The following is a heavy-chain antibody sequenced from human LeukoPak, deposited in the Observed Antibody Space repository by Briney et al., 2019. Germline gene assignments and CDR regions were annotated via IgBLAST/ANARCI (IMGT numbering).Heavy chain of an antibody. CDR1: GFSFSTYS. Sequence: GESLRLSCAASGFSFSTYSMNWVRQAPGKGLEWVSSISNSSTYIYYAVSLKGRFTISRDNAKNSLFLQMDSLRAEDTAVYYCARSYSSSPEFDFWGQGTLVTASA. V-gene: IGHV3-21*04. J-gene: IGHJ4*02. D-gene: IGHD6-6*01. CDR3: ARSYSSSPEFDF. CDR2: ISNSSTYI.